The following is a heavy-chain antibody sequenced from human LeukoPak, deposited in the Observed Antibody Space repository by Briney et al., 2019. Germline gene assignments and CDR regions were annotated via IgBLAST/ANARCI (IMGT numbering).Heavy chain of an antibody. Sequence: GGSLRLSCAASGFTFSGYAMTWLRQAPGEGLQWISYISSTSSTLHYAESVRGRFTISRDNAKNSLYLQMDSLRVEDTAVYFCARDSGVLEWGYWGQGTLVTVSS. CDR1: GFTFSGYA. D-gene: IGHD3-3*01. CDR3: ARDSGVLEWGY. V-gene: IGHV3-48*01. CDR2: ISSTSSTL. J-gene: IGHJ4*02.